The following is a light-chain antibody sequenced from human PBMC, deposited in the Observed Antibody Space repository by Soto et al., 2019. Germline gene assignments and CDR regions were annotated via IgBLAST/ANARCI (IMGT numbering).Light chain of an antibody. CDR1: QSISSW. J-gene: IGKJ1*01. CDR2: KTS. V-gene: IGKV1-5*03. CDR3: QHYNDYSWT. Sequence: DIHMTQSPSTLSASVGDRVTITCRASQSISSWLAWYQQKPGKAPNLLIYKTSNLESGVPSRFSGSGSGTECTLTISSLQPDYFATYYCQHYNDYSWTFGQGTKVEIK.